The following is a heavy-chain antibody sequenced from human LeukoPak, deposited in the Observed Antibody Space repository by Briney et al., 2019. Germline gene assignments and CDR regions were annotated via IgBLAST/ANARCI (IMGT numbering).Heavy chain of an antibody. D-gene: IGHD6-13*01. CDR3: ARDAAAAGTKWFDP. V-gene: IGHV4-34*01. Sequence: SETLSLTCAVYGGSFSGYYWSWIRQPPGKGLEWIGKINHSGSTNYNPSLKSRVTISVDTSKNQFSLKLSSVTAADTAVYYCARDAAAAGTKWFDPWGQGTLVTVSS. CDR1: GGSFSGYY. J-gene: IGHJ5*02. CDR2: INHSGST.